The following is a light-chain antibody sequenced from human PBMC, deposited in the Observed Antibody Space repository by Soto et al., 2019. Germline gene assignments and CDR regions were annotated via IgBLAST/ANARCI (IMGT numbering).Light chain of an antibody. CDR3: TSYAGSNIWV. V-gene: IGLV2-8*01. CDR2: EVS. J-gene: IGLJ3*02. Sequence: QSALTQPPSASGSPGQSVTISCTGTSSDVGAYNYVSWYQQYPGKAPKLMIYEVSKRPSGVPDSFSGSKSGQTASLTVSGLQPEDEADYYCTSYAGSNIWVFGGGTKLTVL. CDR1: SSDVGAYNY.